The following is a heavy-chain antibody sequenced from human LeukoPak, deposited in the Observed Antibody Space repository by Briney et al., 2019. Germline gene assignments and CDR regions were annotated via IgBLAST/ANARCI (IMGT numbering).Heavy chain of an antibody. D-gene: IGHD3-22*01. J-gene: IGHJ4*02. CDR1: GFTFSSYE. Sequence: PGGSLRLSCAASGFTFSSYEMNWVRQAPGKGLEWVAVIWYDGSNKYYADSVKGRFTISRDNSKNTLYLQMNSLRAEDTAVYYCARVSLYDKGSFDYWGQGTLVTVSS. CDR2: IWYDGSNK. CDR3: ARVSLYDKGSFDY. V-gene: IGHV3-33*08.